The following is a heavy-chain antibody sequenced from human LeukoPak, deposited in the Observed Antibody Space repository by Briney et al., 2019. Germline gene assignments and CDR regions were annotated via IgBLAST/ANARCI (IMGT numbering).Heavy chain of an antibody. CDR2: ISGSGGST. D-gene: IGHD2-15*01. V-gene: IGHV3-23*01. Sequence: GSLRLSCAASGFTFSSYAMSWVRQAPGKGLEWVSAISGSGGSTYYADSVKGRFTTSRDNTKNTVYLQMSSLRAEDTAVYYCSPGFAFDVWGQGTMVTVSS. J-gene: IGHJ3*01. CDR1: GFTFSSYA. CDR3: SPGFAFDV.